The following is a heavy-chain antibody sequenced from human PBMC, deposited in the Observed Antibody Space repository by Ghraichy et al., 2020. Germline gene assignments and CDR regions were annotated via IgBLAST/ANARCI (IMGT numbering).Heavy chain of an antibody. Sequence: SVKVSCKASGGTFSSYAISWVRQAPGQGLEWMGGIIPIFGTANYAQKFQGRVTITADESTSTAYMELSSLRSEDTAVYYCACDSSSSGWFDPWGQGTLVTVSS. D-gene: IGHD6-6*01. CDR1: GGTFSSYA. CDR3: ACDSSSSGWFDP. CDR2: IIPIFGTA. J-gene: IGHJ5*02. V-gene: IGHV1-69*13.